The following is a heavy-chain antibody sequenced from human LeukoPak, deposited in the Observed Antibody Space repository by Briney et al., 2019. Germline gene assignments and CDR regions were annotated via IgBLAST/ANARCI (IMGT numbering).Heavy chain of an antibody. CDR3: ARDRGYSGYDLDY. V-gene: IGHV3-33*01. J-gene: IGHJ4*02. D-gene: IGHD5-12*01. Sequence: PGGSLRLSCAASGFTFSSYGMHWVRQAPGKGLEWVAVIWYDGSKEYYADPVKGRFTISRDSSKNTLYLQMNSLRAEDTAVYYCARDRGYSGYDLDYWGQGTLVTVSS. CDR2: IWYDGSKE. CDR1: GFTFSSYG.